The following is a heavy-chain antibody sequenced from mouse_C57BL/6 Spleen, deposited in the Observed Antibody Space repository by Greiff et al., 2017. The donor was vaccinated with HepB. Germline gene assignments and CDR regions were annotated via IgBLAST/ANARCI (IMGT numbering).Heavy chain of an antibody. V-gene: IGHV1-55*01. Sequence: VQLQQPGAELVKPGASVKMSCKASGYTFTSYWITWVKQRPGQGLEWIGDIYPGSGSTNYNEKFKSKATLTVDTSSSTAYMQLSSLTSEDSAVYYCAREERYGSSPWFAYWGQGTLVTVSA. D-gene: IGHD1-1*01. J-gene: IGHJ3*01. CDR2: IYPGSGST. CDR1: GYTFTSYW. CDR3: AREERYGSSPWFAY.